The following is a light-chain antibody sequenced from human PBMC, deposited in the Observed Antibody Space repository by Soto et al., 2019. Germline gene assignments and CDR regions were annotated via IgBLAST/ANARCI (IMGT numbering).Light chain of an antibody. CDR3: QQYGTSPVT. Sequence: EIVLTQSPGTLSLSPGERATLSCRASQSVDGNYLAWYQQKPGQAPGLLIYGASNRATGIPDRFSGSGSGTDFALSISRLEPEDLAMYYCQQYGTSPVTFGPGTKVDIK. V-gene: IGKV3-20*01. CDR2: GAS. CDR1: QSVDGNY. J-gene: IGKJ3*01.